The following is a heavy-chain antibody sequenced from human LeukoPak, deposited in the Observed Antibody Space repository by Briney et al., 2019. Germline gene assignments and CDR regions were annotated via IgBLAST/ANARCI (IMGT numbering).Heavy chain of an antibody. V-gene: IGHV3-21*03. CDR3: AKAHRLRWVDY. J-gene: IGHJ4*02. Sequence: GGSLTLSCAASGFTFSSYSMNWVRQAPGEGLEWVSSIRSSSSYIYYADSVKGRLTISRDHAKNPLYLQMKSLRAKDTAVYYCAKAHRLRWVDYWGQGTLVTVSS. CDR1: GFTFSSYS. D-gene: IGHD4-23*01. CDR2: IRSSSSYI.